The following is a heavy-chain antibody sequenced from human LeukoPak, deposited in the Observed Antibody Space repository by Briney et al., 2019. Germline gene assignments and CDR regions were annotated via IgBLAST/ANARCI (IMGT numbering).Heavy chain of an antibody. CDR3: AREMDIMVVVPAAIGNFDY. CDR2: INPNSGGT. CDR1: GYTFTGYY. J-gene: IGHJ4*02. V-gene: IGHV1-2*02. Sequence: ASVKVSCQASGYTFTGYYMHWVRQAPGQGLEWMGWINPNSGGTNYAQKFQGRVTMTRDTSISTAYMELSRLRSDDTAVYYCAREMDIMVVVPAAIGNFDYWGQGTLVTVSS. D-gene: IGHD2-2*02.